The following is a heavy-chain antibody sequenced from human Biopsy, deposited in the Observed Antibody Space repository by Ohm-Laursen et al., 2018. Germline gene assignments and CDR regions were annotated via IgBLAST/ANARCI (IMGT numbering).Heavy chain of an antibody. J-gene: IGHJ4*02. CDR3: ARDDAVTVIRGLYY. V-gene: IGHV4-59*07. CDR2: IYYSGST. CDR1: GGSISSDY. Sequence: PSDTLSLTCIVSGGSISSDYWSWIRQTPGKGLEWIGYIYYSGSTNYNPSLKSRVTISVDTSKNQFFLKLSSVTAEDTAVYYCARDDAVTVIRGLYYWGQGALVTVSS. D-gene: IGHD2-21*02.